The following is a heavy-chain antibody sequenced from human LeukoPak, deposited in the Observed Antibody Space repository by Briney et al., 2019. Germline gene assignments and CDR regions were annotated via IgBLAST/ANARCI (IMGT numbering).Heavy chain of an antibody. Sequence: ASVKVSCKASGGTFSSYAISWVRQAPGQGLEWMGWISAYNGNTNYAQKLQGRVTMTTDTSTSTAYMELRSLRSDDTAVYYCARAEWLRFFDYWGQGTLVTVSS. V-gene: IGHV1-18*01. D-gene: IGHD5-12*01. J-gene: IGHJ4*02. CDR3: ARAEWLRFFDY. CDR1: GGTFSSYA. CDR2: ISAYNGNT.